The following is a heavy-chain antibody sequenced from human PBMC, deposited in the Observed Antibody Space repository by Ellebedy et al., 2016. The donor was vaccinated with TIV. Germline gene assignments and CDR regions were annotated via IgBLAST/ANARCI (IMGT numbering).Heavy chain of an antibody. Sequence: GESLKISCAASGFTFSDAWMSWVRQAPGKGLEWVANIAHDGSATNYVDSVKGRFTISRDNAKNSLYLQMNSLRADDTAVYYCARVSLGDPYDTADFWGRGALVIVSS. CDR1: GFTFSDAW. D-gene: IGHD3-16*01. CDR3: ARVSLGDPYDTADF. CDR2: IAHDGSAT. V-gene: IGHV3-7*01. J-gene: IGHJ4*02.